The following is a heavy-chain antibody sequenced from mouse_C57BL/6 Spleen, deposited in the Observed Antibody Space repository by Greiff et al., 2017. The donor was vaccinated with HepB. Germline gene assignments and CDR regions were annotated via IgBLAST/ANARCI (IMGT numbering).Heavy chain of an antibody. J-gene: IGHJ4*01. CDR1: GYSITSGYD. Sequence: EVKLMESGPGMVKPSQSLSLTCTVTGYSITSGYDWHWIRHFPGNKLEWMGYISYSGSTNYNPSLKSRISITHDTSKNHFFLKLNSVTTEDTATYYCARAPYQYAMDYWGQGTSVTVSS. CDR3: ARAPYQYAMDY. CDR2: ISYSGST. V-gene: IGHV3-1*01. D-gene: IGHD2-10*01.